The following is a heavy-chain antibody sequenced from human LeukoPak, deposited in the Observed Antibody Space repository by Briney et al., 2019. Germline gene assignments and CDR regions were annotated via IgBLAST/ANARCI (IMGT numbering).Heavy chain of an antibody. CDR1: GYTFTKYV. J-gene: IGHJ4*02. CDR2: INACNGDT. Sequence: ASVRVSCKASGYTFTKYVVHWGGQAPGQRREWMGWINACNGDTKYSQNFQDRVTITRDTSANTAYMELSSLTSEDTALYYCARDDCGDTCYPGGYWGQGTLVTVSS. D-gene: IGHD2-21*01. CDR3: ARDDCGDTCYPGGY. V-gene: IGHV1-3*01.